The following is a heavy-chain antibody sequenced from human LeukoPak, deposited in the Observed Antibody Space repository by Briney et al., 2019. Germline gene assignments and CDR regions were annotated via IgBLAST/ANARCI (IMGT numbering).Heavy chain of an antibody. CDR3: ATIGSSGWYYYYYYMDV. J-gene: IGHJ6*03. V-gene: IGHV3-23*01. D-gene: IGHD6-19*01. CDR2: ISGSGGST. Sequence: GGSLRLSCAASGFTFSSYAMSWVRQAPGKGLEWVSAISGSGGSTYYADSVKGRFTISRDNSKNTLYLQMNSLRAEDTAVYYCATIGSSGWYYYYYYMDVWGKGTTVTVSS. CDR1: GFTFSSYA.